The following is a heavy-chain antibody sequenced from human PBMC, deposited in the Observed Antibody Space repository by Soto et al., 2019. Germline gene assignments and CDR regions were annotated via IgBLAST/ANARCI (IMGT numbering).Heavy chain of an antibody. CDR2: IYATGTT. CDR3: VRDGTKTLRDWFDP. D-gene: IGHD1-1*01. V-gene: IGHV4-4*07. J-gene: IGHJ5*02. Sequence: SETLSLTCTVSGASISGFYWSWIRKSAGKGLEWIGRIYATGTTDYNPSLKSRVMMSVDTSKKQFSLKLRSVTAADTAVYYCVRDGTKTLRDWFDPWGQGISVTVPQ. CDR1: GASISGFY.